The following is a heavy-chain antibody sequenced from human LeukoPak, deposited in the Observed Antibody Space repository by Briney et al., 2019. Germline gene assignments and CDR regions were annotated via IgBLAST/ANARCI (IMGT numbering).Heavy chain of an antibody. J-gene: IGHJ4*02. CDR3: ARSTGWPNGN. V-gene: IGHV6-1*01. CDR1: GDSVSSNSAA. CDR2: TYYRSKWYN. Sequence: SQTLSLTCAISGDSVSSNSAAWNWIRQSPSSGLEWLGRTYYRSKWYNDYAVSVKSRITINPDTSKNQFSLHLNSVTPEDAAVYYCARSTGWPNGNWGQGTLVTVSS. D-gene: IGHD2-8*02.